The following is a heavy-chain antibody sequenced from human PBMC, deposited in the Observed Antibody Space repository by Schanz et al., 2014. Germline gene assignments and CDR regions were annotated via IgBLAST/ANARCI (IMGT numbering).Heavy chain of an antibody. D-gene: IGHD6-19*01. CDR1: GFTFSSYS. CDR3: AASSGWHPSTDY. CDR2: ISGSSRTI. Sequence: EVQLVESGGGLVQPGGSLRLSCAASGFTFSSYSMNWVRQAPGKGLEWVSYISGSSRTIYYADSMKGRFTVSRDNAKSSLYLQMNSLRVEDTAVYYCAASSGWHPSTDYWGQGTLVTVSS. J-gene: IGHJ4*02. V-gene: IGHV3-48*04.